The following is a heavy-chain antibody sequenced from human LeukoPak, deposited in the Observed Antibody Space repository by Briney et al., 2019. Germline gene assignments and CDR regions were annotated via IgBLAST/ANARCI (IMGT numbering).Heavy chain of an antibody. CDR1: GFTFSSYG. CDR3: TGDNFDSSVKFDY. CDR2: IRSKANNYAT. J-gene: IGHJ4*02. Sequence: GGSLRLSCAASGFTFSSYGMHWVRQASGKGLEWVGRIRSKANNYATAYAASVKGRFTISRDDSKNTAYLQMNSLKTEDTAVYYCTGDNFDSSVKFDYWGQGTLVTVSS. V-gene: IGHV3-73*01. D-gene: IGHD3-22*01.